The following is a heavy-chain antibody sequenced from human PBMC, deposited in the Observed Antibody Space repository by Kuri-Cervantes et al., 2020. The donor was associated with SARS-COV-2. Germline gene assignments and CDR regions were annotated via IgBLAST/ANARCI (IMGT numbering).Heavy chain of an antibody. V-gene: IGHV3-30*02. CDR3: AKDAGDGYNSTFDS. CDR1: GFTFSRST. Sequence: GSLRLSCAASGFTFSRSTMHWVRQAPGNGLEWVALIWYDGSVEYYGDSVKGRFTISRDQAKNTLHLQMNNLSVEDAGVYYCAKDAGDGYNSTFDSWGQGTRVTVSS. J-gene: IGHJ4*02. D-gene: IGHD5-24*01. CDR2: IWYDGSVE.